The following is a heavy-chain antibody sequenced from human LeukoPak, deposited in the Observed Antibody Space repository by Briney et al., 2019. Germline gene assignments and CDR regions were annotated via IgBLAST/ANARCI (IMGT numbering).Heavy chain of an antibody. V-gene: IGHV4-59*01. D-gene: IGHD3-16*01. Sequence: SETLSLTCTVSGASISGYYWSWIRQPPGKGLEWIGYIYYSGSTNYNPSLRSRVTISVDTSNDHFSLKLSSVTAADTAVYYCARGGWSLDLWGRGTLVTVSS. CDR3: ARGGWSLDL. J-gene: IGHJ2*01. CDR1: GASISGYY. CDR2: IYYSGST.